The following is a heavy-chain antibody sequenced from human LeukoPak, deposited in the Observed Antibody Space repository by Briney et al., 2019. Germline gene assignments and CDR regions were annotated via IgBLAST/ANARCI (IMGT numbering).Heavy chain of an antibody. Sequence: GGSLRLSCAASGFTDSSNYMSWVRQGPGKGLEWVSVIYSGGSTYYADSVKGRFTISRDNSKNTLYLQMNSLRAEDTAVYYCAREVPAATDYYYYGMDVWGQGTTVTVTS. CDR1: GFTDSSNY. V-gene: IGHV3-66*01. CDR2: IYSGGST. D-gene: IGHD2-2*01. CDR3: AREVPAATDYYYYGMDV. J-gene: IGHJ6*02.